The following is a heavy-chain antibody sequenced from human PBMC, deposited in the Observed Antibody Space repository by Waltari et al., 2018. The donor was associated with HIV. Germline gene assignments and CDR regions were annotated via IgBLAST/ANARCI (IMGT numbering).Heavy chain of an antibody. CDR3: AKDFSLRAPAGT. V-gene: IGHV3-23*04. CDR2: ISGTGDRT. J-gene: IGHJ5*02. CDR1: GFTFNTYA. Sequence: EVQLVESGGALVQPGGSLRLSCAASGFTFNTYAMSWVRQAPGKGLEWVSTISGTGDRTYYADSVKGRFTISRDNSRNNLYLHMNSLRAEDTAVYYCAKDFSLRAPAGTWGQGTLVTVSS. D-gene: IGHD6-13*01.